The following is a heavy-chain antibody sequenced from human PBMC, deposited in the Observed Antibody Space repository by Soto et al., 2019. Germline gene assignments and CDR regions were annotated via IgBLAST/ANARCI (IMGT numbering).Heavy chain of an antibody. CDR3: ARFAYYYDSSGYYRYYFDD. V-gene: IGHV5-10-1*01. CDR2: IDPSDSYT. D-gene: IGHD3-22*01. J-gene: IGHJ4*02. Sequence: RGESLKISCKGSGYSFTSYWISWVRQMPGKGLEWMGRIDPSDSYTNYSPSFQGHVTISADKSISTAYLQWSSLKASDTAMYYCARFAYYYDSSGYYRYYFDDWGQGTLVTVSS. CDR1: GYSFTSYW.